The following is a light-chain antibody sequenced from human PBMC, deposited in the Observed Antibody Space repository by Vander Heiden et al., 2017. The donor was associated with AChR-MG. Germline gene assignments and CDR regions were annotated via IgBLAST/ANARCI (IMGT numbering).Light chain of an antibody. CDR1: QGISNF. V-gene: IGKV1-27*01. CDR3: LNYNSAPLT. J-gene: IGKJ1*01. Sequence: DIQMTQSPSSLSASVGDRVTITCRASQGISNFLAWYQQRPGKVPSRFSGSGSGTDFTLTISSLQPEDVATYYCLNYNSAPLTFGQGTKVEIK.